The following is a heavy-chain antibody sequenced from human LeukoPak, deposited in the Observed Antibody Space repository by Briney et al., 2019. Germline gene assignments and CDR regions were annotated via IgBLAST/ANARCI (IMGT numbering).Heavy chain of an antibody. D-gene: IGHD3-9*01. CDR1: GVSISSSNSY. V-gene: IGHV4-39*01. CDR2: IYYSGNT. CDR3: ARLLGTYYDILTGYYAP. J-gene: IGHJ5*02. Sequence: SETLSLTCTVSGVSISSSNSYWGWIRQPPGKGLEWIGSIYYSGNTYYNPSLKSRVTISVDTSKNQFSLKLSSVTAADTAVYYCARLLGTYYDILTGYYAPWGQGTLVTVSS.